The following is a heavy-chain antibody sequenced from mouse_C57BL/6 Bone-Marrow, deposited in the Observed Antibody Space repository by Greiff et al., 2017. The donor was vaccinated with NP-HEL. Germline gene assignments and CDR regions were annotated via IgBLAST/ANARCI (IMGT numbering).Heavy chain of an antibody. Sequence: DVMLVESGGGLVQPGGSLSLSCAASGFTFTDYYMSWVRQPPGKALEWLGFIRNKANGYTTEYSLSVKGRFTISRDNSQSILHLQMIPLRAEDSSTYYCTRSPDGYYVHWYFEVWGTGTTVNVSS. J-gene: IGHJ1*03. CDR1: GFTFTDYY. V-gene: IGHV7-3*01. D-gene: IGHD2-3*01. CDR3: TRSPDGYYVHWYFEV. CDR2: IRNKANGYTT.